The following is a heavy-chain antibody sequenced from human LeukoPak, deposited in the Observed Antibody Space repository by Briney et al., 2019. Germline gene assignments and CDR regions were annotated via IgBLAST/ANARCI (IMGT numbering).Heavy chain of an antibody. CDR3: AIRKASSSPANPDAFDI. D-gene: IGHD6-6*01. Sequence: SETLSLTCTVSGGSISSSSYYWSWIRQPPGKGLEWTGYIYYSGSTNYNPSLKSRVTISVDTSKNQFSLKLSSVTAADTAVYYCAIRKASSSPANPDAFDIWGQGTMVTVSS. CDR2: IYYSGST. J-gene: IGHJ3*02. V-gene: IGHV4-61*01. CDR1: GGSISSSSYY.